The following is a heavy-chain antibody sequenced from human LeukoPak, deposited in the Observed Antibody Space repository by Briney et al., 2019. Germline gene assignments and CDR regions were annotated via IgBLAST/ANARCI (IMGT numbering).Heavy chain of an antibody. D-gene: IGHD5-18*01. Sequence: SETLSLTCTVSGGSISSYYWSWIRQPPGKGLEWIGYIYYSGSTNYNPSLKSRVTISVDTSKNQFSLKLSSVTAADTAVYYCARGRSNTAMVIDYWGQGTLVTVSS. CDR1: GGSISSYY. V-gene: IGHV4-59*01. CDR3: ARGRSNTAMVIDY. J-gene: IGHJ4*02. CDR2: IYYSGST.